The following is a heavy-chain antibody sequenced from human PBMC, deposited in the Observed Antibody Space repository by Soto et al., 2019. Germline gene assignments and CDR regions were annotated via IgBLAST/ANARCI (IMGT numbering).Heavy chain of an antibody. D-gene: IGHD5-18*01. CDR3: ATSTLYSYCYD. J-gene: IGHJ4*02. CDR2: IYPGDSDT. Sequence: EVQLVQSGAEVKKPGESLKISCKGSGYSFTTYWIGWVRQMPGKGLEWMGIIYPGDSDTRYSASFQGQVTNSADKSIRTAYRQWSSLKASDTAMYYCATSTLYSYCYDWGQGTLVTVSS. CDR1: GYSFTTYW. V-gene: IGHV5-51*01.